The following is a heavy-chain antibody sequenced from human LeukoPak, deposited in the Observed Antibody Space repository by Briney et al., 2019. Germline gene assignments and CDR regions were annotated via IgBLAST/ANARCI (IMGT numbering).Heavy chain of an antibody. CDR1: GYTFTSYG. CDR2: MNPNSGNT. CDR3: ARYRRGVYYFDY. V-gene: IGHV1-8*02. J-gene: IGHJ4*02. Sequence: ASVKVSCKASGYTFTSYGISWVRQATGQALEWMGWMNPNSGNTGFAQKFQGRVTMTRNISISTAYMELSSLRSEDTAVYYCARYRRGVYYFDYWGQGTLVTVSS. D-gene: IGHD2-2*01.